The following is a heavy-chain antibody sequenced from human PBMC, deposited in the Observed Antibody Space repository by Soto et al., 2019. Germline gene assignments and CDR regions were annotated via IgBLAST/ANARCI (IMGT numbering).Heavy chain of an antibody. CDR2: ISHSGTS. D-gene: IGHD3-9*01. Sequence: QVQLKESGTGLVKPSGTLSLTCAVSSGSISSSHWWTWVSQSPGQGLEYHGEISHSGTSNSNPSLIIRITLLVDKSKIHASLARTTVTDADTDFYYCARGVLTITRGAFDPWGPGSLFIVSS. CDR1: SGSISSSHW. CDR3: ARGVLTITRGAFDP. V-gene: IGHV4-4*02. J-gene: IGHJ3*01.